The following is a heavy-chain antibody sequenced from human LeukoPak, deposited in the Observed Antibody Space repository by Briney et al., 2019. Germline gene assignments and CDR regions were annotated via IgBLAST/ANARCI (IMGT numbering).Heavy chain of an antibody. CDR2: IYYSGST. J-gene: IGHJ5*02. V-gene: IGHV4-39*01. Sequence: SETLSLTCTVSGGSISSSSYYWGWIRQPTGKGLEWIGSIYYSGSTYYNTSLKSRVTISVDTSKNQFSLKLSSVTAADTAVYYCARHYTAMVPTDWFDPWGQGTLVTVSS. CDR3: ARHYTAMVPTDWFDP. D-gene: IGHD5-18*01. CDR1: GGSISSSSYY.